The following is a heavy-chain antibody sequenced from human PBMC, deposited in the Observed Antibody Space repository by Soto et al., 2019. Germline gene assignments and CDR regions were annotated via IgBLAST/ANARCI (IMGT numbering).Heavy chain of an antibody. CDR1: GGSFSAYY. CDR2: INHSGRT. V-gene: IGHV4-34*01. Sequence: SETLSLTCAVYGGSFSAYYWNWVRQPPGKGLEWIGEINHSGRTNYSPSLKSRVTMSLHTSNNQFSLKLNSVTAADTAVYYCVERSFDLWGQGTKVTVSS. J-gene: IGHJ3*01. D-gene: IGHD6-25*01. CDR3: VERSFDL.